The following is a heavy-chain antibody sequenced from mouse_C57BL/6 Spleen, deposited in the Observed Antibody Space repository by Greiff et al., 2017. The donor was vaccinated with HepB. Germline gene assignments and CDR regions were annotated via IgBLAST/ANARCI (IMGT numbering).Heavy chain of an antibody. D-gene: IGHD5-2*01. J-gene: IGHJ3*01. CDR3: ARFGILPFAY. Sequence: EVQLQQSGPELVKPGASVKISCKASGYTFTDYYMNWVKQSHGKSLEWIGDINPNNGGTSYNQKFKGKATLTVDKSSSTAYMELRSLTSEDSAVYYCARFGILPFAYWGQGTLVTVSA. V-gene: IGHV1-26*01. CDR2: INPNNGGT. CDR1: GYTFTDYY.